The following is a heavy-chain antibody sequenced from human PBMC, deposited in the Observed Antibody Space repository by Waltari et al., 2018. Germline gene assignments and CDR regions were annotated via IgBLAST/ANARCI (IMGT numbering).Heavy chain of an antibody. D-gene: IGHD6-19*01. V-gene: IGHV4-34*01. Sequence: QVQLQQWGAGLLKPSETLSLTCAVYGGSFSGYYWSWIRQPPGKGLEWIGEINHSGGTNYNPSLNSRVTISVDTSKNQFSLKLSSVTAADTAVYYCARPLVAVAGWDAFDIWGQGTMVTGSS. CDR1: GGSFSGYY. J-gene: IGHJ3*02. CDR3: ARPLVAVAGWDAFDI. CDR2: INHSGGT.